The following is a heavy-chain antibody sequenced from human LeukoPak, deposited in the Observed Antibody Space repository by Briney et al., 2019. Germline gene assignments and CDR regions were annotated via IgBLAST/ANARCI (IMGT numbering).Heavy chain of an antibody. V-gene: IGHV3-7*01. CDR1: GFTFSSHW. Sequence: GGSLRLPRAASGFTFSSHWMYWVRQAPGKGPEWVANIKQDGKENYYVDSVKGRFTISRDNAKNSLYLQMNSLKAEDTAVYYCARSERVHTSPDPWRQGALVTVSS. CDR3: ARSERVHTSPDP. CDR2: IKQDGKEN. J-gene: IGHJ5*02.